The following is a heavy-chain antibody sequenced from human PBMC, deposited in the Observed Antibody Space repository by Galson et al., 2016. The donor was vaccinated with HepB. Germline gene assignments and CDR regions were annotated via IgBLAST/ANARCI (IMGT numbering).Heavy chain of an antibody. Sequence: SLRLSCAASGFSLSDYGMHWVRQVAAKGLEWVAVARYDGGNEYHEDSVKGRFTISRDNSKNTLYLQTNSLRADDTAVYYCAKEGTGARITGGFENWGQGTLVTVSS. CDR3: AKEGTGARITGGFEN. CDR2: ARYDGGNE. J-gene: IGHJ4*02. V-gene: IGHV3-33*06. D-gene: IGHD1-20*01. CDR1: GFSLSDYG.